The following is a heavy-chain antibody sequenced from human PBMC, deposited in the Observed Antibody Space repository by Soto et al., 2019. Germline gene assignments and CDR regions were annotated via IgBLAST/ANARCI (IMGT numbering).Heavy chain of an antibody. V-gene: IGHV1-69*13. CDR2: IIPIFGTA. Sequence: SVKVSCKASGGTFSSDAISWVRQAPGQGLEWMGGIIPIFGTANYAQKFQGRVTITADESTSTAYMELSSLRSEDTAVYYCARDWPYYYGSGSYYSHYYYYGMDVWGQGTTVTVSS. CDR3: ARDWPYYYGSGSYYSHYYYYGMDV. J-gene: IGHJ6*02. CDR1: GGTFSSDA. D-gene: IGHD3-10*01.